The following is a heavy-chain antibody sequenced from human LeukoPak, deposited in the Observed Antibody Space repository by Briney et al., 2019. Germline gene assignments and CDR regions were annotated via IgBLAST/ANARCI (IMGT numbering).Heavy chain of an antibody. CDR2: ISGSGGST. D-gene: IGHD3-22*01. CDR3: AKDAHYYDSSGYHHYFDY. V-gene: IGHV3-23*01. CDR1: GFTFSSYA. J-gene: IGHJ4*02. Sequence: GGSLKLSCAASGFTFSSYAMSWVRQAPGKGLEWVSAISGSGGSTYYADSVKGRFTISRDNSKNTLYLQMNSLRAEDTAVYYCAKDAHYYDSSGYHHYFDYWGQGTLVTVSS.